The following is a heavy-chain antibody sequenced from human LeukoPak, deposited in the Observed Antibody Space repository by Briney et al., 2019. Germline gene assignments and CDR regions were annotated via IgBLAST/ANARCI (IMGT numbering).Heavy chain of an antibody. V-gene: IGHV3-13*01. D-gene: IGHD3-10*01. CDR3: ARSPYYYGSGSYPYYFDY. J-gene: IGHJ4*02. CDR1: GFTFSSYG. Sequence: GGSLRLSCAASGFTFSSYGMHWVRQATGKGLEWVSAIGTAGNTYYPGSVKGRFTISRENAKNSLYLQMNSLRAGDTAVYYCARSPYYYGSGSYPYYFDYWGQGTLVTVSS. CDR2: IGTAGNT.